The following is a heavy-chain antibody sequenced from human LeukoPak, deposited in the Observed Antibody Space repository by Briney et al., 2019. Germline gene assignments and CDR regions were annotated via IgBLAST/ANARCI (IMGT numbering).Heavy chain of an antibody. V-gene: IGHV1-46*01. D-gene: IGHD3-3*01. Sequence: ASVKVSCKAFGYTFTNYYMHWVRQAPGQGLEWMGIINPSDGSTTSAQKFQGRVTLTRDTSTSTVYMELSSLRSEDTAVYYCARGKYYDFWSGDSYFDYWGQGTLVTVSS. CDR3: ARGKYYDFWSGDSYFDY. J-gene: IGHJ4*02. CDR1: GYTFTNYY. CDR2: INPSDGST.